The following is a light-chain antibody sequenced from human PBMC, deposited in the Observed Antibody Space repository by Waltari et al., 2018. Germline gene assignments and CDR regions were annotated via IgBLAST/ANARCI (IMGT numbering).Light chain of an antibody. Sequence: WEKQHPVKAHKLMIYDVSNRPSGVSKRFSGYKSGNTASLTISGLQAEDEADYYCSSYTSSIIVVCGGGSK. J-gene: IGLJ2*01. CDR2: DVS. V-gene: IGLV2-14*04. CDR3: SSYTSSIIVV.